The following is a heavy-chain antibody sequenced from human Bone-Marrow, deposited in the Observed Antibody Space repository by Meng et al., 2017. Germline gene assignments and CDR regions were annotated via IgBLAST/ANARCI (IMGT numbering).Heavy chain of an antibody. J-gene: IGHJ4*02. V-gene: IGHV3-53*01. CDR3: ARDIAVDGWDQLGY. D-gene: IGHD6-19*01. Sequence: GGPLRLSCAASGFTVSSNYMSWVRQAPGKGLEWVSVIYSGGSTYYADSVKGRFSISRDNAKNTLYLQMNSLRAEDTAVYYCARDIAVDGWDQLGYWGQGTLVTVSS. CDR1: GFTVSSNY. CDR2: IYSGGST.